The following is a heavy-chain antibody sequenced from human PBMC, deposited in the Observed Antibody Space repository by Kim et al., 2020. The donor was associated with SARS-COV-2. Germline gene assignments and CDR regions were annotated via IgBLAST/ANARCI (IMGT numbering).Heavy chain of an antibody. CDR1: GFTFSDYY. CDR3: ASGPGRYSSGWYGRIISYYGMDV. Sequence: GGSLRLSCAASGFTFSDYYMSWIRQAPGKGLEWVSYISSSSSYTNYADSVKGRFTISRDNAKNSLYLQMNSLRAEDTAVYYCASGPGRYSSGWYGRIISYYGMDVWGQGTTVTVSS. D-gene: IGHD6-19*01. CDR2: ISSSSSYT. J-gene: IGHJ6*02. V-gene: IGHV3-11*03.